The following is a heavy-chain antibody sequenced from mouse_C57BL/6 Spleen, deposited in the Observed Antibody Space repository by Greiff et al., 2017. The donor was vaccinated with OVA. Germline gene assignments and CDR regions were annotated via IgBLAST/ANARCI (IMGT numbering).Heavy chain of an antibody. D-gene: IGHD1-1*01. Sequence: QVQLQQSGAELVKPGASVKLSCKASGYTFTEYTIHWVKQRSGQGLEWIGWFYPGSGSIKYNEKFKDKATLTADKSSSTVYMELSRLTSEDSAVYFGARHEDDYGSGDWYFDVWGTGTTVTVSS. CDR2: FYPGSGSI. V-gene: IGHV1-62-2*01. CDR1: GYTFTEYT. J-gene: IGHJ1*03. CDR3: ARHEDDYGSGDWYFDV.